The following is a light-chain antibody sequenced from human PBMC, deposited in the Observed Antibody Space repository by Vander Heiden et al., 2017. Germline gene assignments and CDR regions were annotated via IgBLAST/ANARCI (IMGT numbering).Light chain of an antibody. J-gene: IGLJ2*01. CDR2: QDT. CDR1: KLGDKY. CDR3: QAWDSGTAV. V-gene: IGLV3-1*01. Sequence: SYELTQPPSVSVSPGQTASITCSGDKLGDKYACWYRQKPGQSPVLVIYQDTKRPSGIPERFSGSNFGNTATLTISGTQAMDEADYYCQAWDSGTAVFGGGTKLTAL.